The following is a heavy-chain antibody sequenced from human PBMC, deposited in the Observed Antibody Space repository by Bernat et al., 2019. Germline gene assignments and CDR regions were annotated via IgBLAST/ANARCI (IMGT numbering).Heavy chain of an antibody. J-gene: IGHJ4*02. V-gene: IGHV3-7*03. Sequence: EVQLVESGGGLVQPGGSLRLSCAVSGFTFSEYWLSWVRQAPGKGLEWVANINQDGSEKYYVDSVKGRFTISRDNAKNSLYMQMNSLRVEDTGVYYCARSPLARGVVDYWGQGTLVTVSS. CDR2: INQDGSEK. CDR3: ARSPLARGVVDY. CDR1: GFTFSEYW. D-gene: IGHD3-10*01.